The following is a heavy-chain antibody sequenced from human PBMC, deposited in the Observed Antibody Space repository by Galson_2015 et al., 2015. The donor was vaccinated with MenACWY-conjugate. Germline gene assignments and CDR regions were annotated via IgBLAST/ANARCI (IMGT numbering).Heavy chain of an antibody. CDR3: ARLPPYSSASFFDS. J-gene: IGHJ4*02. V-gene: IGHV5-51*01. CDR1: GHSFTSYW. CDR2: VYPDDSDT. D-gene: IGHD6-6*01. Sequence: QSGAEVKKPGESLKISCKGSGHSFTSYWIGWVRQKPGKGLEWMGFVYPDDSDTRYSPSSQGQVTISADKSISTAYLQWSSLKAADTAIYYCARLPPYSSASFFDSWGQGTLVTVSS.